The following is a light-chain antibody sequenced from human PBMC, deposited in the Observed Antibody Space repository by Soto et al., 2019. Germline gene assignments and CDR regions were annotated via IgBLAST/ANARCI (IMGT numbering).Light chain of an antibody. CDR1: QGISSY. Sequence: DIQLTQSPSFLSASVGDRVTITCRASQGISSYLAWYQQKPGKAPKLLIYAASTLQIGVPSRFSGSGSGTEFTLIISSLQPEDFATYYCQQLYSYHITFGLGTRLENK. CDR3: QQLYSYHIT. V-gene: IGKV1-9*01. CDR2: AAS. J-gene: IGKJ5*01.